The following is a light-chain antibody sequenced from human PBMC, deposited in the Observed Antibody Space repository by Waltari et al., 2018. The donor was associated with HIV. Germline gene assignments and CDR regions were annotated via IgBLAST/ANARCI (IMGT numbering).Light chain of an antibody. Sequence: MTQSPVPLSMSPGQRVTLSCWPSQSVNHNFAWYLQRRGQSPRLLIYDTSTRATGSPDRFSGSGSGTQFTLTISSLQSEDIGIYYCQQYSEWPWTFGQGTKVEIK. CDR2: DTS. J-gene: IGKJ1*01. CDR3: QQYSEWPWT. CDR1: QSVNHN. V-gene: IGKV3-15*01.